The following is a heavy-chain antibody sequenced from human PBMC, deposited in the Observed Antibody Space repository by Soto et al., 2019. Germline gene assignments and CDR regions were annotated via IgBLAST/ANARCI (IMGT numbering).Heavy chain of an antibody. J-gene: IGHJ6*02. CDR3: AKGGFGSGSTRSYYYGMDV. V-gene: IGHV3-23*01. Sequence: PGGSLRLSCAASGFTFSSYAMSWVRQAPGKGLEWVSAISGSGGSTYYADSVKGRFTISRDNSKNTLYLQMNSLRAEDTAVYYCAKGGFGSGSTRSYYYGMDVWGQGTTVTVSS. CDR1: GFTFSSYA. CDR2: ISGSGGST. D-gene: IGHD3-10*01.